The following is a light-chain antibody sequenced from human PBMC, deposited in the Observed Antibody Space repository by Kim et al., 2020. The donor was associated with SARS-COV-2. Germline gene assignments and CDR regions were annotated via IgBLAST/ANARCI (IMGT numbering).Light chain of an antibody. CDR3: QQAHTFPLT. Sequence: DIQMTQSPSSVSASVGDRVTITCRASQGISTWLDWYQQKPGKAPKLLIYAASSLQSGVPLRFSGSGSGTDFTLTISSLLPEDFATYYCQQAHTFPLTFGGGTKVDIK. J-gene: IGKJ4*01. CDR1: QGISTW. CDR2: AAS. V-gene: IGKV1-12*01.